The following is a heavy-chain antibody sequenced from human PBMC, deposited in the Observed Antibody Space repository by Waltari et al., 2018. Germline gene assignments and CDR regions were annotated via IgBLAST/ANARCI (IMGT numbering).Heavy chain of an antibody. D-gene: IGHD4-17*01. CDR3: VTGLTTVTAKDYFDH. V-gene: IGHV3-7*01. CDR2: IKQDGSEK. J-gene: IGHJ4*02. CDR1: GLTFSNFR. Sequence: EVQLVESGGGSVQPGGSLSLSCAASGLTFSNFRLHWVRQAPGKGLEWVANIKQDGSEKNYVDSVEGRFSISRDNAQNSLYLQMNSLRAEDTAIYYCVTGLTTVTAKDYFDHWGQGALVTVSS.